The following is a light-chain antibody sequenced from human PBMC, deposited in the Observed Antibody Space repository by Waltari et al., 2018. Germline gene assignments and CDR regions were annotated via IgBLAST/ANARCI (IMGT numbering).Light chain of an antibody. CDR3: QVWDSSSDPVV. CDR2: YVT. CDR1: DIGSKN. Sequence: SFVLTQPPSVSVAPGKTAKITCGGNDIGSKNVHWYQQKPGQAPVVVVYYVTDRPSGIPEGFSGSTSGNTATLTINRVEAGDEADYFGQVWDSSSDPVVFGGGTKLTVL. V-gene: IGLV3-21*04. J-gene: IGLJ3*02.